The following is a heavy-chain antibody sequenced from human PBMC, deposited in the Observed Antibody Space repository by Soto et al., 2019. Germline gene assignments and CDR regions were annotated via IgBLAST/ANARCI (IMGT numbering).Heavy chain of an antibody. CDR2: ISGSGSDT. D-gene: IGHD5-12*01. J-gene: IGHJ4*02. V-gene: IGHV3-11*05. CDR1: GFTFSATY. CDR3: ARGDRVADS. Sequence: QVQLVESGGDLVKPGGSLRLSCAASGFTFSATYMSWIRQVPGKGLEWVSYISGSGSDTRYTDSVRGRLTISRDNAKNSLYLQMNSLKVEDTALYYCARGDRVADSWGPGTLVTVS.